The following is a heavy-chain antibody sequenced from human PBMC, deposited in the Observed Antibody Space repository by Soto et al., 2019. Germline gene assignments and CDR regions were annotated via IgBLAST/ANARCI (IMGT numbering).Heavy chain of an antibody. CDR1: GDSISSSNYF. V-gene: IGHV4-39*01. D-gene: IGHD6-19*01. Sequence: QLQLQESGPGLVKPWETLSLTCTVSGDSISSSNYFWGGIRQPPGKGLEWIGTIFYSGSTYYNPSLKGRVTISVDTSKNQFSLRLISVTAADTALYYCARRYGWLYFDYWGQGSLVTVSS. CDR3: ARRYGWLYFDY. J-gene: IGHJ4*02. CDR2: IFYSGST.